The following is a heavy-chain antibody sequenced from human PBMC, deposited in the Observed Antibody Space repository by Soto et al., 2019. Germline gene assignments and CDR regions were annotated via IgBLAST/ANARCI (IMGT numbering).Heavy chain of an antibody. CDR2: ISGSGNRT. CDR1: GFTLSSYA. D-gene: IGHD3-10*01. J-gene: IGHJ5*02. CDR3: ARGNTYGSGNYAKIDT. V-gene: IGHV3-23*01. Sequence: EVQLLESGGGLVQPGGSLRLSCAASGFTLSSYAMSWVRQAPGKGLEWVSAISGSGNRTFHADSVKGRFTISRDNAKNALYLQMNSLRVEDTAVYYCARGNTYGSGNYAKIDTWGQGTLVTVSS.